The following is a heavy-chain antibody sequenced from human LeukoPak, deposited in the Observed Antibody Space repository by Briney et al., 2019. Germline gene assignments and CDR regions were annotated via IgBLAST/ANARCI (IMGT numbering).Heavy chain of an antibody. V-gene: IGHV4-59*01. CDR1: GGSINSYY. CDR3: ARVRGYDNSGYYPDY. D-gene: IGHD3-22*01. J-gene: IGHJ4*02. CDR2: INYSGST. Sequence: PSETLSLSCTASGGSINSYYRSWIRQSPGKGLEWIGYINYSGSTNYNPSLKSRVTISADTSKNQFSLKLSSVTAADTAVYYCARVRGYDNSGYYPDYWGQGTLVTVSS.